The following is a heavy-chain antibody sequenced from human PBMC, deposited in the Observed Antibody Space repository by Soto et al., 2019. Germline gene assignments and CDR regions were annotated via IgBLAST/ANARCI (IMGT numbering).Heavy chain of an antibody. D-gene: IGHD2-8*01. CDR2: ISGSGGST. Sequence: VQLLESGGGLVQPGGSLRLSCAASGFTFSSYAMSWVRQAPGKGLEWVSAISGSGGSTYYADSVKGRFTISRDNSKNTLYLQMNSLRAEDTAVYYCAKDLGGGGYCTNGVCYTNDYWGQGTLVTVSS. CDR3: AKDLGGGGYCTNGVCYTNDY. CDR1: GFTFSSYA. J-gene: IGHJ4*02. V-gene: IGHV3-23*01.